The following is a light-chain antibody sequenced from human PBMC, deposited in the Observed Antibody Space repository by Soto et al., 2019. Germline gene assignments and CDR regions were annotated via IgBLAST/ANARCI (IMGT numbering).Light chain of an antibody. CDR1: QGISSY. J-gene: IGKJ1*01. CDR3: QQLNSYPRT. CDR2: AAS. Sequence: DIQLTQSPSFLSASVGDRVTITCRASQGISSYLAWYQQRPGQAPKLLIYAASTLQTGVPSRFSGSGSGTEFTLTISSLQPVDFATYYCQQLNSYPRTFGQGTKVEIK. V-gene: IGKV1-9*01.